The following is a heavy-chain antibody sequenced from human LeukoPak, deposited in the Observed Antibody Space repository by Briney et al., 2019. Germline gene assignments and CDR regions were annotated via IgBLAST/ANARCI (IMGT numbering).Heavy chain of an antibody. V-gene: IGHV4-31*03. CDR1: GGSISSGGYY. Sequence: PSQTLSLTCTVSGGSISSGGYYWSWSRQHPGKGLEWIGYIYYSGSTYYNPSLESRVTISVDTSKNQFSLKLSSVTAADTAVYYCAGGYCTNGVCPISDYWGQGTLVTVSS. J-gene: IGHJ4*02. CDR3: AGGYCTNGVCPISDY. D-gene: IGHD2-8*01. CDR2: IYYSGST.